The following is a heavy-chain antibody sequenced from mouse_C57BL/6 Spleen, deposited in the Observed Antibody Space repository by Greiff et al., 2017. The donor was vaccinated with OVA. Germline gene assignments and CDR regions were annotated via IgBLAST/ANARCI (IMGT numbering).Heavy chain of an antibody. CDR1: GFTFSDYG. D-gene: IGHD2-4*01. CDR3: ARHYDYDVFMDY. J-gene: IGHJ4*01. V-gene: IGHV5-17*01. Sequence: DVMLVESGGGLVKPGGSLKLSCAASGFTFSDYGMHWVRQAPEKGLEWVAYISSGSSTIYYADTVKGRFTISRDNAKNTLFLQMTSLRSEDTAMYYCARHYDYDVFMDYWGQGTSVTVSS. CDR2: ISSGSSTI.